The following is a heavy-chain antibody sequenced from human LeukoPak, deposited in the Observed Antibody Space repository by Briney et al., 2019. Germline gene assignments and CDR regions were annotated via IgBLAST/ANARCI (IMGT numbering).Heavy chain of an antibody. D-gene: IGHD2-15*01. J-gene: IGHJ4*02. CDR2: INHSGST. V-gene: IGHV4-34*01. CDR1: GGSFSGYY. Sequence: PSETLSLTCAVYGGSFSGYYWSWIRQPPGKGLEWIGEINHSGSTNYNPSLKSRVTISVDTSKNQFSLKLSSVTAADTAVYYCARGEMQLLLSGYFDYWGQGTLVTVSS. CDR3: ARGEMQLLLSGYFDY.